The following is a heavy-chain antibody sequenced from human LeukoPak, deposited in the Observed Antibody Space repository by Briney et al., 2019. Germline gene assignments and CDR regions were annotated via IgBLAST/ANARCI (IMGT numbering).Heavy chain of an antibody. J-gene: IGHJ4*02. D-gene: IGHD1-1*01. CDR3: ARMYDWNVGY. CDR2: INHSGST. Sequence: SETLSLTCAVYGGSFSGYYWSWIRQPPGKGLEWIGEINHSGSTNYNPSLKSRVTISVDTSKNQFSLKLSSVTAADTAVYYCARMYDWNVGYWGQGTLVTVSS. CDR1: GGSFSGYY. V-gene: IGHV4-34*01.